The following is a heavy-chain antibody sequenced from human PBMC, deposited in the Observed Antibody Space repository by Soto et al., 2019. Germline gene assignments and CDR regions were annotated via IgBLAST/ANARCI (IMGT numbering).Heavy chain of an antibody. CDR1: GFTFDDYA. V-gene: IGHV3-9*01. J-gene: IGHJ4*02. D-gene: IGHD6-19*01. Sequence: PGGSLRLSCAASGFTFDDYAMHWVRQAPGKGLEWVSGISWNSGSIGYADSVKGRFTISRDNAKNSLYLQMNSLRAEDTALYYCAKDSGLSIGGSSGWYDYWGQGTLVTVSS. CDR2: ISWNSGSI. CDR3: AKDSGLSIGGSSGWYDY.